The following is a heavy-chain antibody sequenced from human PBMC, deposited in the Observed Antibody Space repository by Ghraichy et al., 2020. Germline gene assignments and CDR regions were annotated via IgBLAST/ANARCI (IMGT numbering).Heavy chain of an antibody. CDR2: IYYSGST. Sequence: TLSLTCTVSGGSISSGGYYWSWIRQHPGKGLEWIGYIYYSGSTYYNPSLKSRVTISVDTSKNQFSLKLSSVTAADTAVYYCARGGPYYYDSSGENWFDPWGQGTLVTVSS. V-gene: IGHV4-31*03. CDR1: GGSISSGGYY. D-gene: IGHD3-22*01. CDR3: ARGGPYYYDSSGENWFDP. J-gene: IGHJ5*02.